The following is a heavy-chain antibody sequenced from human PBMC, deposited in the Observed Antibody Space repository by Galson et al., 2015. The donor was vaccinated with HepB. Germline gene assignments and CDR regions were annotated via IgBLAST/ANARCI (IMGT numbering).Heavy chain of an antibody. CDR2: ISGSGGST. J-gene: IGHJ4*02. D-gene: IGHD3-3*01. Sequence: SLRLSCAASGFTFSSYAMSWVRQAPGKGLEWVSAISGSGGSTYYADSVKGRFTISRDNSKNTLYLQMNSLRAEDTAVYYCAKAPSDFGVVSPLSLGGQGTLVTVSS. CDR1: GFTFSSYA. CDR3: AKAPSDFGVVSPLSL. V-gene: IGHV3-23*01.